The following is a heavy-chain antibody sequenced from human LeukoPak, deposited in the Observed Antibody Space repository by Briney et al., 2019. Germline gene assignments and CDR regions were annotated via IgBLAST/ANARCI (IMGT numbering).Heavy chain of an antibody. CDR3: ARDPSLGLYTGGMEAFDI. J-gene: IGHJ3*02. V-gene: IGHV1-18*01. Sequence: ASVKVSCKASGYTFTSYAITWVRQAPGQGLEWMGWISTYNGNTNSAQKFQGRVTMTTDTSTSTAYMEPRSLRSDDTAVYYCARDPSLGLYTGGMEAFDIWGQGTMVTVSS. CDR1: GYTFTSYA. CDR2: ISTYNGNT. D-gene: IGHD3-16*01.